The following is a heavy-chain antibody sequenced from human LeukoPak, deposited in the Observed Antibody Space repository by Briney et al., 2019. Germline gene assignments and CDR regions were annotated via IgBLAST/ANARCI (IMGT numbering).Heavy chain of an antibody. D-gene: IGHD3-22*01. J-gene: IGHJ4*02. CDR2: ISAYNGNT. V-gene: IGHV1-18*01. CDR1: GYTFTSYG. CDR3: ARAKTFYGSSGYYWGDY. Sequence: ASVKVSCKASGYTFTSYGISWVRQAPGQGLEWMGWISAYNGNTNYAQKLQGRVTMTTDTSTSTAYMELRSLRSDDTAVYYCARAKTFYGSSGYYWGDYWGQGTLVTVSS.